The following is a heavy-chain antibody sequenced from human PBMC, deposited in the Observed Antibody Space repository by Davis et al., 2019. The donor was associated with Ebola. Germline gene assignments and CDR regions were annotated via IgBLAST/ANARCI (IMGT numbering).Heavy chain of an antibody. J-gene: IGHJ4*02. Sequence: GESLKISCQGSGYSFTSYWISWVRQMPGKGLEWMGRIDPSDSYTNYSPSFQGHVTISADKSISTAYPQWSSLKASDTAMYYCARVSSDYDHFFDYWAQGTLVTVSS. CDR1: GYSFTSYW. D-gene: IGHD5-12*01. CDR3: ARVSSDYDHFFDY. CDR2: IDPSDSYT. V-gene: IGHV5-10-1*01.